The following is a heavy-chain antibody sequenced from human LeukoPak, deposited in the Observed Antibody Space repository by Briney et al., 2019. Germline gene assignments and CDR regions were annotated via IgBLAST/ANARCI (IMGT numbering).Heavy chain of an antibody. J-gene: IGHJ3*02. CDR2: INPNSGGT. Sequence: ASVKVSCKASGYTFTGYYMHWVRQAPGQGLEWRGWINPNSGGTDYGQNFQGRVTMTRDTSITTAYMEVSRLRSDDTAVYYCGRNRLGKALDIWGQGTMVTVSS. CDR1: GYTFTGYY. CDR3: GRNRLGKALDI. D-gene: IGHD7-27*01. V-gene: IGHV1-2*02.